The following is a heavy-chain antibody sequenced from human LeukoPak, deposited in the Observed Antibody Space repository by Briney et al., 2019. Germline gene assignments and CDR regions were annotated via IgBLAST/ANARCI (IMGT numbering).Heavy chain of an antibody. Sequence: SETLSLTCTVSGGSISISSNYWNWIRQPAGKGLEWAGLIYSSGSTNYNPSLKRRVTIYVDASKSQFSLKLSSVTAADTAVYFCARASRGFGELSYFNYWGQGILVTLSS. CDR1: GGSISISSNY. J-gene: IGHJ4*02. CDR2: IYSSGST. CDR3: ARASRGFGELSYFNY. D-gene: IGHD3-10*01. V-gene: IGHV4-61*02.